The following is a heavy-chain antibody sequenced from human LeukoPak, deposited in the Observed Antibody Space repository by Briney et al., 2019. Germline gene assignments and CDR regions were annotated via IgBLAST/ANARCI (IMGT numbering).Heavy chain of an antibody. CDR1: GYSIRLGYY. V-gene: IGHV4-38-2*01. D-gene: IGHD3-16*01. Sequence: PSETLSLTCSVSGYSIRLGYYWGWVRQPPRKGLEWVGSIYHSGTTYYNPSLKSRVTISVDTSKNQFSLKLSSVTAADTAVYYCARTGKTLLNYDFDYWGQGTLVTVSS. J-gene: IGHJ4*02. CDR2: IYHSGTT. CDR3: ARTGKTLLNYDFDY.